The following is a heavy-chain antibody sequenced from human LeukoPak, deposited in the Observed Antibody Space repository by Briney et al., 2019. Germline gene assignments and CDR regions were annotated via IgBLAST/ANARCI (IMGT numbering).Heavy chain of an antibody. J-gene: IGHJ5*02. CDR3: AREANDYGDYANWFDP. D-gene: IGHD4-17*01. Sequence: ASVTVSCKASGYTFTSYYMHWVRQAPGQGLEWMGIINPSGGSTSYAQKFQGRVTMTRDMSTSTVYMELSSLRSEDTAVYYCAREANDYGDYANWFDPWGQGTLVTVSS. CDR1: GYTFTSYY. CDR2: INPSGGST. V-gene: IGHV1-46*01.